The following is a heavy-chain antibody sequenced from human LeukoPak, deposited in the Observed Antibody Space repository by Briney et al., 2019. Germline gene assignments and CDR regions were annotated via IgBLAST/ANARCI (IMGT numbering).Heavy chain of an antibody. CDR1: GGSISSGDYY. J-gene: IGHJ5*02. V-gene: IGHV4-61*08. D-gene: IGHD3-10*01. CDR3: ASGVSAGVTRVDWFDP. Sequence: PSQTLSLTCTVSGGSISSGDYYWSWIRQPPGKGLEWIGYIYYSGSTNYNPSLNSRVTISVDTSKNQFSLKLSSVTAADTAVYYCASGVSAGVTRVDWFDPWGQETLVTVSS. CDR2: IYYSGST.